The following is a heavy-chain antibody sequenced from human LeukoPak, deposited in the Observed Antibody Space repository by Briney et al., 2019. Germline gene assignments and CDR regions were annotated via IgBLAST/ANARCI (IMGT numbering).Heavy chain of an antibody. CDR1: GFSFINYW. J-gene: IGHJ4*02. V-gene: IGHV5-51*01. Sequence: GESLKISCKGSGFSFINYWIGWVRQMPGNGLEWMGIIYPGDSDTRYSPSFRGQVTISADKSIRTAYLQWSSLKASDTAIYYCARLGGENDDGYTAAAGNFDSWGQGTLVTVSS. CDR3: ARLGGENDDGYTAAAGNFDS. CDR2: IYPGDSDT. D-gene: IGHD6-13*01.